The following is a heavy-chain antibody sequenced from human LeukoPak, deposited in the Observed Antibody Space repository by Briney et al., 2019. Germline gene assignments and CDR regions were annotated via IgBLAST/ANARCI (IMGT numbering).Heavy chain of an antibody. J-gene: IGHJ3*02. CDR3: VRGYHLPGNFDI. CDR1: GFIFSSNY. Sequence: GGSLRLSCAASGFIFSSNYMSWVRQAPGKGLEWVSVIYSGGSTYYADSVKGRFTISRDNSMNTVYLQMNSLRVEDTAVYYCVRGYHLPGNFDIWGQGTMVTVS. CDR2: IYSGGST. D-gene: IGHD2-2*01. V-gene: IGHV3-53*01.